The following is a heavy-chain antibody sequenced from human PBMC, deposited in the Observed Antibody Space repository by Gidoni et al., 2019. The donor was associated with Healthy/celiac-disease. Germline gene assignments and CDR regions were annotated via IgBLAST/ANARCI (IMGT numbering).Heavy chain of an antibody. CDR3: ARPRAVVIADAFDI. Sequence: QVQLVESGGGVVQPGRSLRLSCAASGFTFSSYAMHWVRQAPGKGLEWVAVISYDGSNKYYADSVKSRFTISRDNSKNTLYLQMNSLRAEDTAVYYCARPRAVVIADAFDIWGQGTMVTVSS. J-gene: IGHJ3*02. CDR2: ISYDGSNK. CDR1: GFTFSSYA. V-gene: IGHV3-30-3*01. D-gene: IGHD3-22*01.